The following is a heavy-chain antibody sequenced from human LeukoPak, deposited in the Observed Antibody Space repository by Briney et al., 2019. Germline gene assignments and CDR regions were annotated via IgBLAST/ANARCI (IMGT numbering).Heavy chain of an antibody. D-gene: IGHD3-10*01. CDR2: MYYSGNF. CDR3: ARGRGVFIY. Sequence: SETLSLTCPVSGGSISNYYWTWIRQPPGKGLEWIGYMYYSGNFNYNPSLKSRVTISVDASKNQFSLKVSSVTAADTAVYYCARGRGVFIYWGQGTLVTVSS. J-gene: IGHJ4*02. V-gene: IGHV4-59*01. CDR1: GGSISNYY.